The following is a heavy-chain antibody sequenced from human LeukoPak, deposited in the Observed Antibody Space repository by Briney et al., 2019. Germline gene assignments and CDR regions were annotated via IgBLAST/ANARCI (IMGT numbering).Heavy chain of an antibody. D-gene: IGHD6-19*01. CDR2: INPSGGST. Sequence: ASVKVSCKASGYTFTSYYMHWVRQAPGQGLEWMGIINPSGGSTSYAQKFQGRVTMTRDTSTSTVYMELSSLRSEDTAVYYCARDPQGYSSGWYWFDPWGREPWSPSPQ. V-gene: IGHV1-46*01. CDR1: GYTFTSYY. CDR3: ARDPQGYSSGWYWFDP. J-gene: IGHJ5*02.